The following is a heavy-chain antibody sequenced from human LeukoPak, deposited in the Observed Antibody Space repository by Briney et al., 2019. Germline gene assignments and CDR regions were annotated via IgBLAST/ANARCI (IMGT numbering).Heavy chain of an antibody. D-gene: IGHD2-2*01. CDR1: GYTFTSCY. CDR2: INPSGGST. J-gene: IGHJ4*02. CDR3: AREEDCSSTSCHVPFDY. V-gene: IGHV1-46*01. Sequence: GASVKVSCKASGYTFTSCYMHWVRQAPGQGLEWMGIINPSGGSTSYAQKFQGRVTMTRDTSTSTVYMELSSLRSEDTAVYYCAREEDCSSTSCHVPFDYWGQGTLVTVSS.